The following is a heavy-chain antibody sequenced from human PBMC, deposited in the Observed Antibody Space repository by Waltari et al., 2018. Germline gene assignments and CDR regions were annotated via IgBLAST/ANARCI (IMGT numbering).Heavy chain of an antibody. CDR2: IYTSGNT. D-gene: IGHD1-7*01. J-gene: IGHJ3*02. CDR1: VGYLHSSV. V-gene: IGHV4-4*07. CDR3: ARERELLRGDAFDI. Sequence: QVQLQESGRGLVKASEHLSLTSSFAVGYLHSSVWCWSPQPAEKGAAWYGRIYTSGNTNYNPSLKSRVTMSVDTSKNQFSLKMTSVTAADTAVYYCARERELLRGDAFDIWGQGTMVTVSS.